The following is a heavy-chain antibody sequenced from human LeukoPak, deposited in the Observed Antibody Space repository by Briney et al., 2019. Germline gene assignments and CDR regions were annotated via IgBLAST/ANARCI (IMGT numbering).Heavy chain of an antibody. CDR1: GGSISSYY. J-gene: IGHJ4*02. D-gene: IGHD1-26*01. CDR2: IYYSGST. V-gene: IGHV4-39*01. Sequence: SETLSLTCTVSGGSISSYYWGWIRQPPGKGLEWIGSIYYSGSTYYNPSLKSRVTISVDTSKNQFSLKLSSVTAADTAVYYCARARWELHMNFDYWGQGTLVTVSS. CDR3: ARARWELHMNFDY.